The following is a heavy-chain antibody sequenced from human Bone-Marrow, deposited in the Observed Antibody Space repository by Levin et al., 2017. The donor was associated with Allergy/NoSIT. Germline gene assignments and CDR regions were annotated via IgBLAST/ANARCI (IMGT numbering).Heavy chain of an antibody. CDR3: ARDSFSTSSGLDYYYGLDV. CDR2: IKADGSEK. J-gene: IGHJ6*02. D-gene: IGHD2-2*01. CDR1: GFTLSQYW. Sequence: GESLKISCAASGFTLSQYWMTWVRQAPGKGLEWVAKIKADGSEKYYVDSLKGRFSISRDNTRKSVSLQISNLRAEDTAVYYCARDSFSTSSGLDYYYGLDVWGQGTTVTV. V-gene: IGHV3-7*01.